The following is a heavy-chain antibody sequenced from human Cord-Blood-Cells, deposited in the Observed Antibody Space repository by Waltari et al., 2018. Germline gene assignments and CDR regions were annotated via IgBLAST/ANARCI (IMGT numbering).Heavy chain of an antibody. Sequence: VQLQQWGAGLLKPSETLSLTCAVYGGSLSGSYRTWIRQPPGKGLEWIGEINHSGSTNYNPSLKSRVTISVDTSKNQFSLKLSSVTAADTAVYYCARGNGSYYYYYYMDVWGKGTTVTVSS. CDR3: ARGNGSYYYYYYMDV. CDR2: INHSGST. CDR1: GGSLSGSY. D-gene: IGHD1-26*01. V-gene: IGHV4-34*01. J-gene: IGHJ6*03.